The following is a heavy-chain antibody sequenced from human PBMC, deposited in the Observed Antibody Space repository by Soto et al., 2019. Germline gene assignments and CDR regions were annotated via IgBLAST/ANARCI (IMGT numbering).Heavy chain of an antibody. CDR3: ARHVVQRGSSHYTVYYYGMDV. D-gene: IGHD2-15*01. CDR1: GYTFTSYA. J-gene: IGHJ6*02. CDR2: INAGSGYT. Sequence: ASVKVSCKASGYTFTSYAMHWVRQAPGQRLEWMGWINAGSGYTKYSQKFQGRVTITRDTSASTAYMELSSLRSEDTAVYYCARHVVQRGSSHYTVYYYGMDVWGQGTTVTVSS. V-gene: IGHV1-3*01.